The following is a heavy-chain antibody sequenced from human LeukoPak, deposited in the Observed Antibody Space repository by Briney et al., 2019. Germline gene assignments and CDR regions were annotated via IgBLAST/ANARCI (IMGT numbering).Heavy chain of an antibody. CDR2: INHSGST. D-gene: IGHD2-2*01. CDR1: GGSFSGYY. CDR3: AREGHCSSTSCYSFDI. V-gene: IGHV4-34*01. J-gene: IGHJ3*02. Sequence: SETLSLTYAVYGGSFSGYYWSWIRQPPGKGLEWIGEINHSGSTNYNPSLKSRVTISVDTSKNQFSLKLSSVTAADTAVYYCAREGHCSSTSCYSFDIWGQGTMVTVSS.